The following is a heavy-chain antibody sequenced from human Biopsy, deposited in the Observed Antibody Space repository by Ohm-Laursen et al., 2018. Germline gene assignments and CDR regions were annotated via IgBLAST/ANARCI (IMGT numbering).Heavy chain of an antibody. CDR1: GYSFNSYG. V-gene: IGHV1-18*01. Sequence: SVKVSCKASGYSFNSYGISWVRQAPGQGLEWMGWISAYTGNTDYAQKFQGRVTMTTDTSTRTAYMELRSLRSDDTAVYYCARDQVQGAVMTSDYHYGMDVWGQGTKVTVSS. J-gene: IGHJ6*02. CDR3: ARDQVQGAVMTSDYHYGMDV. CDR2: ISAYTGNT. D-gene: IGHD3-3*01.